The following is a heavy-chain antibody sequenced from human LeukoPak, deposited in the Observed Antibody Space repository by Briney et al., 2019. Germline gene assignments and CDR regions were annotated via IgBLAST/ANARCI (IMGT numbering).Heavy chain of an antibody. Sequence: QPSRSLRLSCAASGFTFDDYTMHWVRQAPGKGLEWVSGISWNSGRIGYVDSVKGRFTISRDNAKNSLYLQMNSLRAEDTAVYYCAKEGRFIVGATFVDYWGQGTLVTVSS. V-gene: IGHV3-9*01. D-gene: IGHD1-26*01. CDR3: AKEGRFIVGATFVDY. J-gene: IGHJ4*02. CDR1: GFTFDDYT. CDR2: ISWNSGRI.